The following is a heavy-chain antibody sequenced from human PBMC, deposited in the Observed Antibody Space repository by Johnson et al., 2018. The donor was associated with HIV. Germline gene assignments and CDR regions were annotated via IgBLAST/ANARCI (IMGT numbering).Heavy chain of an antibody. Sequence: QMLLVESGGGVVQPGRSLRLSCAASGFTFSSYAMHWVRQAPGKGLEWVSVIYSGGSKYYADSVKGRFTISRDNSKNTLYLQMNSLRAGDTSVYYCTTLSDFPDIWGQGTMVTVSS. D-gene: IGHD3/OR15-3a*01. J-gene: IGHJ3*02. CDR2: IYSGGSK. CDR3: TTLSDFPDI. CDR1: GFTFSSYA. V-gene: IGHV3-NL1*01.